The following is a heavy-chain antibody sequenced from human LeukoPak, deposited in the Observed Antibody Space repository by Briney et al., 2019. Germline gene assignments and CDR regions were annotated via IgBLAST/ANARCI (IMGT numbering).Heavy chain of an antibody. Sequence: KPSETLSLTCAVHGVSVGGYYWSWIRQSPGKGLEWIGEIRSGYTNYNPSLKTRVTISADTSENQLSLRLTSVTAADTAVYYCARMRCGHTDNRCYNYWGQGTLVTVSS. CDR2: IRSGYT. CDR1: GVSVGGYY. J-gene: IGHJ4*02. D-gene: IGHD2-2*02. CDR3: ARMRCGHTDNRCYNY. V-gene: IGHV4-34*01.